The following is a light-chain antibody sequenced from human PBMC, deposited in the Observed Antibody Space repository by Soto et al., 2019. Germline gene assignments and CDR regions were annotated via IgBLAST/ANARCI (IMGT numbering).Light chain of an antibody. V-gene: IGKV2-30*01. CDR2: KVS. J-gene: IGKJ1*01. Sequence: DVVMTQSPLSLPVSLGQPASISCKSSQGLLYVDGHTDLNWFQLRPGQSPRRLIYKVSDRDSGVPDRFSGSGSGTDFTLNISRVEADDFGLYYCMQATHCPTTFGKGTKVEIK. CDR3: MQATHCPTT. CDR1: QGLLYVDGHTD.